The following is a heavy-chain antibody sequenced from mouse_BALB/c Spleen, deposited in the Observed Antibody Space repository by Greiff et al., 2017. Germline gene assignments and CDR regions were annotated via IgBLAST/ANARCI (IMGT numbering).Heavy chain of an antibody. Sequence: EVMLVESGGGLVKPGGSLKLSCAASGFTFSSYAMSWVRQSPEKRLEWVAEISSGGSYTYYPDTVTGRFTISRDNAKNTLYLEMNSLQTDDTAMYYCARDYYGSSYFDYWGQGTTLTVSS. J-gene: IGHJ2*01. CDR2: ISSGGSYT. CDR3: ARDYYGSSYFDY. V-gene: IGHV5-9-4*01. D-gene: IGHD1-1*01. CDR1: GFTFSSYA.